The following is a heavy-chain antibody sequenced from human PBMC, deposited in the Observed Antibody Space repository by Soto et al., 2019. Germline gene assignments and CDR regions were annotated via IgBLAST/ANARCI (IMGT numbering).Heavy chain of an antibody. Sequence: GGSLRLSCAASGFTFSSYAMSWVRQAPGKGLEWVSAIRGSGGSTYYADSAKGRFTISRDNSKNTLYLQMNSLRAEDTAVYYCAKESITIFGVVIIESPSFDYWGQGTLVTVS. CDR2: IRGSGGST. J-gene: IGHJ4*02. CDR3: AKESITIFGVVIIESPSFDY. CDR1: GFTFSSYA. V-gene: IGHV3-23*01. D-gene: IGHD3-3*01.